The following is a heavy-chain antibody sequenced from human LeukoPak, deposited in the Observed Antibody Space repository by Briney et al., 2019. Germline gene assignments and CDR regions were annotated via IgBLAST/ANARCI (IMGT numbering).Heavy chain of an antibody. J-gene: IGHJ6*02. CDR1: GGTFSSYA. CDR3: AKSGEVLRTTYYGMDV. Sequence: RLXWXAAGGTFSSYARSWVRQAPGGGLGWVAAXXVSTNTPYYADSVKGRFTISRDNSKNTLYLQMISLRADDTAVYYCAKSGEVLRTTYYGMDVWGQGTTVTVSS. V-gene: IGHV3-23*01. D-gene: IGHD2/OR15-2a*01. CDR2: XXVSTNTP.